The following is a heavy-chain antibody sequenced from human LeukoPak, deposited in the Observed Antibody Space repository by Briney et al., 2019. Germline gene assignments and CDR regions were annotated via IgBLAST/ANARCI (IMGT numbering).Heavy chain of an antibody. Sequence: GGSLRLSCAASGFTFSSYGMHWVRQAPGKGLEWVAVIWYDGSNKYYADSVKGQFTISRDNSKNTLYLQMNSLRAEDTAVYYCARGANSLDYGGYGGDFDYWGQGTLVTVSS. CDR2: IWYDGSNK. CDR3: ARGANSLDYGGYGGDFDY. V-gene: IGHV3-33*01. CDR1: GFTFSSYG. J-gene: IGHJ4*02. D-gene: IGHD4-17*01.